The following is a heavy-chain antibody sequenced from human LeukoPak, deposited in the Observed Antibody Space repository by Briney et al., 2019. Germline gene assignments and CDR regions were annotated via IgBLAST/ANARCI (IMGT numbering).Heavy chain of an antibody. CDR2: INPNSGGT. CDR3: ARDLYYDSSGNNWFDP. V-gene: IGHV1-2*06. Sequence: ASVKVSCKASGYAFTCYYMHWVRQAPGQGLEWMGRINPNSGGTNYAQKFQGRVTMTRDTSISTAYMELSRLRSDDTAVYYCARDLYYDSSGNNWFDPWGQGTLVTVSS. CDR1: GYAFTCYY. D-gene: IGHD3-22*01. J-gene: IGHJ5*02.